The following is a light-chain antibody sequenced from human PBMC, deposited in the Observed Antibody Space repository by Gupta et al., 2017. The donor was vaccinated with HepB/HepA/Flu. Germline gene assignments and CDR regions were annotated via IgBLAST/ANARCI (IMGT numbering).Light chain of an antibody. J-gene: IGLJ2*01. CDR1: KLGDKY. CDR2: QDS. Sequence: SYELTQPPSASVSPGQTASITCSGAKLGDKYACWYQQKPGQSPVLVIYQDSKRPSGIPERFSGSNSGNTATLTISGTQAMDEADYYCQAWDSSHVVFGGGTKLTVL. V-gene: IGLV3-1*01. CDR3: QAWDSSHVV.